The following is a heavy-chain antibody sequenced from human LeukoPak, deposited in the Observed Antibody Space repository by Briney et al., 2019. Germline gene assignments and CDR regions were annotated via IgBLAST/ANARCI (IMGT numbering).Heavy chain of an antibody. V-gene: IGHV3-23*01. J-gene: IGHJ4*02. CDR2: ISGSVGET. CDR1: GFTFRRYA. Sequence: PGGSLRLSCVASGFTFRRYAIYSVSQDPRKGLEWVSGISGSVGETYFADSVKGRFTISRDNCKDTVFLQMDSLRAEDTAVYYCAKTTAGYSSGRYPGWPIDYWGQGTLVTVSS. D-gene: IGHD2-15*01. CDR3: AKTTAGYSSGRYPGWPIDY.